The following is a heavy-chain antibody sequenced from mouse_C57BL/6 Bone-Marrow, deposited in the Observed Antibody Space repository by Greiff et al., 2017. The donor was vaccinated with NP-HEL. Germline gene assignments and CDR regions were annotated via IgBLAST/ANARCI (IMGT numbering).Heavy chain of an antibody. CDR2: IHPNSGST. CDR1: GYTFTSYW. Sequence: QVQLQQPGAELVKPGASVKLSCKASGYTFTSYWMHWVKQRPGQGLEWIGMIHPNSGSTNYNEKFKSKATLTVDKSSSTAYMQLSSLTSEDSAVYYCAREEGRYGSSSHYWYFDVWGTGTTVTVSS. J-gene: IGHJ1*03. D-gene: IGHD1-1*01. V-gene: IGHV1-64*01. CDR3: AREEGRYGSSSHYWYFDV.